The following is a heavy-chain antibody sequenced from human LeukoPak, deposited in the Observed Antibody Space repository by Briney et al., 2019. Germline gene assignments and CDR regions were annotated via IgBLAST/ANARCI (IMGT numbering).Heavy chain of an antibody. CDR1: GFTFSSYS. CDR2: ISSSSSYI. D-gene: IGHD6-19*01. Sequence: GGSLRLSCAASGFTFSSYSMNWVRQAPGKGLEWVSSISSSSSYIYYADSVKGRFTISRDNAKDSLYLQMNSLRAEDTAVYYCARDVYSSGWTFDYWGQGTLVTVSS. V-gene: IGHV3-21*01. CDR3: ARDVYSSGWTFDY. J-gene: IGHJ4*02.